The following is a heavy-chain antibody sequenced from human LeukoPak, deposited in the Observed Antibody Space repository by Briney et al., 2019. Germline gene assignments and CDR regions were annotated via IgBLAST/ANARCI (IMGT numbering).Heavy chain of an antibody. Sequence: SETLSLTCTVSGGSISSYYWSWIRQPAGKGLEWIGRIYTSGSTNYNPSLKSRVTMSVDTSKNQFSLKLSSVTAADTAVYYCARGGYDILTGYYRFDYWGQETLVTVSS. J-gene: IGHJ4*02. CDR2: IYTSGST. D-gene: IGHD3-9*01. V-gene: IGHV4-4*07. CDR1: GGSISSYY. CDR3: ARGGYDILTGYYRFDY.